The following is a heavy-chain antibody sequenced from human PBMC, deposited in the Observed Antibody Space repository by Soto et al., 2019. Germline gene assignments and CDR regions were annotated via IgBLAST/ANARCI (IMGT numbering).Heavy chain of an antibody. CDR3: AKASALYYFDY. J-gene: IGHJ4*02. Sequence: GASVKVSCKASGYTFTSYGISWVRQAPGQGLEWMGWISAYNGNTNYAQKLQGRVTMTTDTSTSTAYMELRSLRSDDTAGYYCAKASALYYFDYWGQGALVTVSS. V-gene: IGHV1-18*01. CDR2: ISAYNGNT. CDR1: GYTFTSYG.